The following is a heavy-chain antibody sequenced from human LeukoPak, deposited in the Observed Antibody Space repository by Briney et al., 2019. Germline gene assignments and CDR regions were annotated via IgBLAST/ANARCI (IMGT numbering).Heavy chain of an antibody. CDR2: IYSGGIT. V-gene: IGHV4-4*07. D-gene: IGHD3-16*02. CDR3: ARVERLGELSFDY. CDR1: GVSISNFY. J-gene: IGHJ4*02. Sequence: SETLSLTCTVSGVSISNFYLIWIRQPAGKGLEWIGRIYSGGITIYNPSLKSRVTMSVDTSKNQFSLKLSSVTATDTAVYYCARVERLGELSFDYWGQGTLVTVSS.